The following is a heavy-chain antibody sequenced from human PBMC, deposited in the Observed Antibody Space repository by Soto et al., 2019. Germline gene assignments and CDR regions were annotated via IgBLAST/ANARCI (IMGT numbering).Heavy chain of an antibody. V-gene: IGHV3-23*01. CDR2: ISGSGGST. D-gene: IGHD3-10*01. J-gene: IGHJ5*02. Sequence: EVQLLESGGGLVQPGGSLRLSCAASGFTFSSYAMSWVRQAPGKGLEWVSAISGSGGSTYYADSVKGRFTISRDNSKNTLYLQMNSLRAEDTAVYYCAKDREGFGEFIPHNWFDPWGQGTLVTVSS. CDR1: GFTFSSYA. CDR3: AKDREGFGEFIPHNWFDP.